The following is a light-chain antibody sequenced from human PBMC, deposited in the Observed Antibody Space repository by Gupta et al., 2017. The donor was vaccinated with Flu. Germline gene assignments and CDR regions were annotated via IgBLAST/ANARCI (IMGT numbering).Light chain of an antibody. V-gene: IGKV3-20*01. CDR2: DTS. CDR1: QSITTSY. J-gene: IGKJ2*03. Sequence: VLTQSPGTLSLSPGDRATLCCRASQSITTSYLACCQQTPGQAPGLPIHDTSDRATGISDRFRFSGSGSGPDFTLTISRLEPEDFAIYYCPQCGSSPPDSFGRGTKLDIK. CDR3: PQCGSSPPDS.